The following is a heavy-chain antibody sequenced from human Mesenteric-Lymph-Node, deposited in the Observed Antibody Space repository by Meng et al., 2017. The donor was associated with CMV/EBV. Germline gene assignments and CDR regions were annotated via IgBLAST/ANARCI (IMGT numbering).Heavy chain of an antibody. D-gene: IGHD6-6*01. CDR3: ARDKNARSSSGWFDP. V-gene: IGHV1-69*05. J-gene: IGHJ5*02. Sequence: GGAFSRYAISWVRQTPGQGLEWMRGIIPIFGTANYAQKFQGRVTMTRDTSTSTVFMELTSLRSEDTAVYYCARDKNARSSSGWFDPWGQGTLVTVSS. CDR2: IIPIFGTA. CDR1: GGAFSRYA.